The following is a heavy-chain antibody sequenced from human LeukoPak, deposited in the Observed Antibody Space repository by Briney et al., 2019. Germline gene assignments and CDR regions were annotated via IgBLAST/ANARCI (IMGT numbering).Heavy chain of an antibody. CDR2: MNPNSGNT. CDR1: GYTFTSYD. D-gene: IGHD6-19*01. Sequence: ASVKVSCKASGYTFTSYDIKWVPQATGQGLGWMGWMNPNSGNTGYAQKFQGRVTMTRNTSISTAYMELGSLRSEDTAVYYCAVGYSSGWYYYYYGMDVWGQGTTVTVSS. V-gene: IGHV1-8*01. J-gene: IGHJ6*02. CDR3: AVGYSSGWYYYYYGMDV.